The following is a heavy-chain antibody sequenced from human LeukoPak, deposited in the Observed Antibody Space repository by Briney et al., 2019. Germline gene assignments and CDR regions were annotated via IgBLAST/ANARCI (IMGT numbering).Heavy chain of an antibody. J-gene: IGHJ4*02. CDR2: ISAYNGNT. D-gene: IGHD3-22*01. V-gene: IGHV1-18*01. CDR1: GYTFTSYG. Sequence: ASVKVSCKASGYTFTSYGISWVRQAPGQGLEWMGWISAYNGNTNYAQKLQGRVTMTTDTSTSTTYIELRSLRSDDTAVYYCARDSSYDSSGYYPLAFDYWGQGTLVTVSS. CDR3: ARDSSYDSSGYYPLAFDY.